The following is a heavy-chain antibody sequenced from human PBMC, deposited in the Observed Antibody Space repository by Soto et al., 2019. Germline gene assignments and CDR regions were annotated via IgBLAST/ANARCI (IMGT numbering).Heavy chain of an antibody. J-gene: IGHJ3*01. CDR3: ARGDRGAFDL. V-gene: IGHV3-74*01. CDR1: GFTFSYYW. CDR2: IHSDGSST. D-gene: IGHD2-21*02. Sequence: EVRLVESEGGLVQPGGSLSLSCAASGFTFSYYWMHWVRQAPGQGLLWVSRIHSDGSSTTYADSVKGRFTISRDNAKNRGSLQMNSLRVEDTGVYFCARGDRGAFDLWGQGTMVTVSS.